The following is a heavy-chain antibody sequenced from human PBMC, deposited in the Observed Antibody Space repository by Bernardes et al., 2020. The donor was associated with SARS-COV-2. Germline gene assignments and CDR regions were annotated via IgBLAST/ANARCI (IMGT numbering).Heavy chain of an antibody. CDR3: ARLCELSSAPLYHAMDV. Sequence: SETLSLTCTVSGDFMNSRRYYWGWIRHPPGRGLEWIGSISYSGSTNYNPSLKSRVTISLDTSKKQFSLKVYSVTAADTAVYFCARLCELSSAPLYHAMDVWGQGTTVTVSS. CDR1: GDFMNSRRYY. J-gene: IGHJ6*02. V-gene: IGHV4-39*07. CDR2: ISYSGST. D-gene: IGHD6-19*01.